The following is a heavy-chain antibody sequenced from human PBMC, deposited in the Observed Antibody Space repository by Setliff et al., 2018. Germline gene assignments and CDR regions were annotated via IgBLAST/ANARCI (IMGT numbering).Heavy chain of an antibody. D-gene: IGHD3-22*01. J-gene: IGHJ4*02. V-gene: IGHV1-18*01. CDR1: GYTFNDYG. CDR3: ARINFYVSSGYYYAPDF. CDR2: INNYSFKT. Sequence: ASVKVSCKTSGYTFNDYGIAWVRQAPGQGLEWMGWINNYSFKTTYPQKFLDRVTVTTDTSATTAYMELKNLRSDDTAVYYCARINFYVSSGYYYAPDFWGQGTLVTVSS.